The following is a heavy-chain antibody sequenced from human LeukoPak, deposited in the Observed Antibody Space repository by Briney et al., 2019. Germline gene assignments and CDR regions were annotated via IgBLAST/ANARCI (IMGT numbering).Heavy chain of an antibody. V-gene: IGHV4-4*07. CDR1: GGSINPYY. CDR2: IYSSRST. Sequence: PSETLSLTCTVSGGSINPYYWSWIRLPAGKGLEWIGRIYSSRSTNYNPSLKSRVTMSVDTSKNQFSLKLSSVTAADTAVYYCARSARWGGDQYWGQGTLVTVSS. J-gene: IGHJ4*02. D-gene: IGHD2-21*02. CDR3: ARSARWGGDQY.